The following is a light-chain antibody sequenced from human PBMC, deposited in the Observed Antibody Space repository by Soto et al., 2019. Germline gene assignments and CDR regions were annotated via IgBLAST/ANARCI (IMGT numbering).Light chain of an antibody. CDR3: SSYAGSNIFYV. J-gene: IGLJ1*01. CDR2: EVS. CDR1: SSDVGGYNY. Sequence: QSVLTQPPSASGSPGQSGTISCTGTSSDVGGYNYVSWYQQHPGKAPKLMIYEVSKRPSGVPDRFSGSKSGNTASLTVSGLQAEDEADYYCSSYAGSNIFYVFGTGTKVTVL. V-gene: IGLV2-8*01.